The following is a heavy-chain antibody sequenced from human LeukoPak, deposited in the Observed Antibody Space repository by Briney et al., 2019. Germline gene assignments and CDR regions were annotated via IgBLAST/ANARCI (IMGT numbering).Heavy chain of an antibody. V-gene: IGHV1-8*03. D-gene: IGHD2-2*01. J-gene: IGHJ5*01. Sequence: ASVKVSCKASGYTFTSYDINWVRQATGQGLEWMGWMNPNSGNTGYAQKFQGRVTITRNTSTSTVYMELSSLISDDTAVYYCTRGVLPARFDSWGQGTLVTVTS. CDR1: GYTFTSYD. CDR2: MNPNSGNT. CDR3: TRGVLPARFDS.